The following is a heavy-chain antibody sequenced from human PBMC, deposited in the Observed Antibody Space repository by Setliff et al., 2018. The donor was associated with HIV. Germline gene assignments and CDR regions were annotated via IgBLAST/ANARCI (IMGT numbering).Heavy chain of an antibody. D-gene: IGHD6-19*01. CDR3: ARDAGSIAVAETGYHV. J-gene: IGHJ6*02. Sequence: SETLSLTCTVSGGSISSYYWSWIRQPPGKGLEWIGYIYYSGSTNYNPSLKSRITISVDTSKNQFSLKLSSVTAADTAVYYCARDAGSIAVAETGYHVWGQGTTVTVSS. CDR1: GGSISSYY. CDR2: IYYSGST. V-gene: IGHV4-59*01.